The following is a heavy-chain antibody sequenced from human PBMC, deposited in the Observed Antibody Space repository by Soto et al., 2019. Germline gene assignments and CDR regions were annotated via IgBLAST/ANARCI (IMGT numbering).Heavy chain of an antibody. V-gene: IGHV3-48*01. CDR3: ARDLVVVVAAALSSP. J-gene: IGHJ5*02. D-gene: IGHD2-15*01. Sequence: GGSLRLSCAASGFTFSSYSMNWVRQAPGKGLEWVSCISSSSSTIYYADSVKGRFTISRDNAKNSLYLQMNSLRAEDTAVYYCARDLVVVVAAALSSPWGQGTLVTVSS. CDR2: ISSSSSTI. CDR1: GFTFSSYS.